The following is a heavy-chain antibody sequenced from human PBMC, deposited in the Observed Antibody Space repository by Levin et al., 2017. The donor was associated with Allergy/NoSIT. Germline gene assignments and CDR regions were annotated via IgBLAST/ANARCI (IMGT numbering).Heavy chain of an antibody. Sequence: SVKVSCKASGGTFSSYPISWVRQAPGQGLEWMGRIIPILGIANYAQKFQGRVTITADKSTSTAYMELSSLRSEDTAVYYCARGATLGGSYFDYWGQGTLVTVSS. CDR1: GGTFSSYP. CDR3: ARGATLGGSYFDY. J-gene: IGHJ4*02. V-gene: IGHV1-69*02. CDR2: IIPILGIA. D-gene: IGHD3-16*01.